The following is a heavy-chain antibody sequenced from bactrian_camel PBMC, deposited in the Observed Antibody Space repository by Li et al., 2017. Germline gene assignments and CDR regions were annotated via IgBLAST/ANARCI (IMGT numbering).Heavy chain of an antibody. D-gene: IGHD1*01. V-gene: IGHV3S53*01. CDR3: AARPPYCDYGGPTRHPDDFGY. CDR2: LDSDGNT. CDR1: GDTGNDKC. Sequence: HVQLVESGGGSVETGGSLRLSCEASGDTGNDKCLAWFRQAPGKEREGVATLDSDGNTTYADSVRGRFSISRDNAANTLYLQMNSLKPEDTAMYVCAARPPYCDYGGPTRHPDDFGYLGRGTQVTVS. J-gene: IGHJ6*01.